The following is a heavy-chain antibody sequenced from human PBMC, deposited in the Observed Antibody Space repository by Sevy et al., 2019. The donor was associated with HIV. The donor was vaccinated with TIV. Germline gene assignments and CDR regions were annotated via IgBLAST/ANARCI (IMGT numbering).Heavy chain of an antibody. CDR3: AKDRGRGVVIDAFDI. CDR2: ISYDGSNK. J-gene: IGHJ3*02. V-gene: IGHV3-30*18. CDR1: GFTFSSYG. D-gene: IGHD3-3*01. Sequence: GGSLRLSCAASGFTFSSYGMHWVRQAPGKGLEWVAVISYDGSNKYYADSVKGRFTISRDNSKNTLYLQMNSLRAEDTAVYYCAKDRGRGVVIDAFDIWGQRTLVTVSS.